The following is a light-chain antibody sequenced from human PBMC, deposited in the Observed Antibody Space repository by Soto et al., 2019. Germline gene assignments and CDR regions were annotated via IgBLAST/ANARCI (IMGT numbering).Light chain of an antibody. Sequence: QSALTQPPSASGYPGQSVTISCTGTSSDLGAYDYVSWYQQHPGKAPKLMIFEVNKRPSGVPDRFSGSKSGNTASLTVTGLQAEDEADYYCSSYAGSNNLIFGGGTKLTVL. J-gene: IGLJ2*01. CDR3: SSYAGSNNLI. V-gene: IGLV2-8*01. CDR1: SSDLGAYDY. CDR2: EVN.